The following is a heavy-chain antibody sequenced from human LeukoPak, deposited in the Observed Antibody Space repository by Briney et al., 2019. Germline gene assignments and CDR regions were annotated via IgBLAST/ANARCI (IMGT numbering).Heavy chain of an antibody. D-gene: IGHD1-26*01. V-gene: IGHV4-4*07. J-gene: IGHJ4*02. CDR3: ARATGRYSPFFDH. CDR2: ISTPGST. CDR1: SDSFTDYY. Sequence: SETLPLTCSVSSDSFTDYYWTWIRQPAGRGLEWLGRISTPGSTNYNPSLKSRLTMSVDTSNKQFSLRLTSVTAADTAVYYCARATGRYSPFFDHWGQGILVTVSS.